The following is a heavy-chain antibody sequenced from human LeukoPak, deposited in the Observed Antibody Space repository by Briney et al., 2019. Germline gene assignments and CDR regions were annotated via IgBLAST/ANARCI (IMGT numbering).Heavy chain of an antibody. D-gene: IGHD2-8*01. CDR3: ARRLMVYARVYGMDV. V-gene: IGHV1-18*01. J-gene: IGHJ6*02. Sequence: ASVKVSCTASGYTFTSYGISWVRQAPGQGLEWMGWISAYNGNTNYAQKLQGRVTMTTDTSTSTAYMELRSLRSDDTAVYYCARRLMVYARVYGMDVWGQGTTVTVSS. CDR1: GYTFTSYG. CDR2: ISAYNGNT.